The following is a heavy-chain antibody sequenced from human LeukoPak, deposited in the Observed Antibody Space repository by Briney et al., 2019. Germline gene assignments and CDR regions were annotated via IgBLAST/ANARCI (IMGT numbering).Heavy chain of an antibody. CDR1: GASISSYY. CDR2: IYYSGST. Sequence: PSETLSLTCTVSGASISSYYWGWIRQPPGKGLEWIGYIYYSGSTNYNPSLKSRVTISVDTSKNQFSLKLSSVTAADTAVYYCARDGTKAVAGRSYYYYYMDVWGKGTTVTVSS. D-gene: IGHD6-19*01. V-gene: IGHV4-59*01. CDR3: ARDGTKAVAGRSYYYYYMDV. J-gene: IGHJ6*03.